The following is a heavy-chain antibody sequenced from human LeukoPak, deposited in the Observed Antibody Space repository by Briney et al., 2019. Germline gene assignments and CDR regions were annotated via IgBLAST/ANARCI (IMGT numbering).Heavy chain of an antibody. CDR3: AREEYYYGSGSYYTY. CDR2: LYNGGDT. V-gene: IGHV4-4*07. CDR1: GASIGSFY. D-gene: IGHD3-10*01. Sequence: SETLSLTCTVSGASIGSFYWVWIRQPAGKGLEWIGRLYNGGDTNYSPSLRSRVTMSVDTSKNQFSLKLSSVTAADTAVYYCAREEYYYGSGSYYTYWGQGTLVTVSS. J-gene: IGHJ4*02.